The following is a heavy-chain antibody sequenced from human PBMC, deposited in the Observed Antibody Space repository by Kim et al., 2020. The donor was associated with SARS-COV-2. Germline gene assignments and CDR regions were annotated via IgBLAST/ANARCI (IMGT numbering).Heavy chain of an antibody. D-gene: IGHD1-7*01. CDR1: GGSISSSSYY. V-gene: IGHV4-39*01. Sequence: ETLSLTCTVSGGSISSSSYYWGWIRQPPGKGLEWIGSIYYSGSTYYNPSLKSRVTISVDTSKNQFSLKLSSVTAADTAVYYCARYLRDNWNWYFDYWGQGTLVTVSS. CDR2: IYYSGST. J-gene: IGHJ4*02. CDR3: ARYLRDNWNWYFDY.